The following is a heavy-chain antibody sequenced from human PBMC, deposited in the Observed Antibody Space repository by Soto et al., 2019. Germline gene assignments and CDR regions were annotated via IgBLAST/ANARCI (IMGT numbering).Heavy chain of an antibody. V-gene: IGHV4-39*01. J-gene: IGHJ5*02. CDR2: IYYSGST. CDR1: GGSISSSSYY. D-gene: IGHD3-10*01. CDR3: ARHIHGSGIPKEDWFDP. Sequence: SSETLSLTCTVSGGSISSSSYYWGWIRQPPGKGLEWIGSIYYSGSTYYNPSLKSRVTISVDTSKNQFSLKLSSVTAADTAVYYCARHIHGSGIPKEDWFDPWGQGTLVTVSS.